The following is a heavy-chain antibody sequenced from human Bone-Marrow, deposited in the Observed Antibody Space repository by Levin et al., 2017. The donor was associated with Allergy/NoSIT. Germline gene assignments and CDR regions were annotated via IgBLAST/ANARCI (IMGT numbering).Heavy chain of an antibody. D-gene: IGHD3-10*01. CDR2: VYWDDDK. CDR3: AHRSYYASGKPFDS. V-gene: IGHV2-5*02. CDR1: GFSLTTSGVS. Sequence: GPTLVKPTQTLTLTCTFSGFSLTTSGVSVGWIRQPPGKALEWLALVYWDDDKRYRSSLESRLDITKDTSNNRVVLTMTNVDPVDTATYYCAHRSYYASGKPFDSWGQGILVTVSS. J-gene: IGHJ4*02.